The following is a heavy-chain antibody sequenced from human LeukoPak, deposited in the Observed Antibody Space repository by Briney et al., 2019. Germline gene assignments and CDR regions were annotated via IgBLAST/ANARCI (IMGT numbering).Heavy chain of an antibody. J-gene: IGHJ4*02. D-gene: IGHD3-22*01. V-gene: IGHV3-23*01. CDR2: ISGSGGST. CDR1: GFTFSSYA. Sequence: GESLRLSCAASGFTFSSYAMSWVRQAPGKGLEWVSAISGSGGSTYYADSVKGRFTISRDNSKNTLYLQMNSLRAEDTAVYYCAKGAPRIYYDSSGYNYWGQGTLVTVSS. CDR3: AKGAPRIYYDSSGYNY.